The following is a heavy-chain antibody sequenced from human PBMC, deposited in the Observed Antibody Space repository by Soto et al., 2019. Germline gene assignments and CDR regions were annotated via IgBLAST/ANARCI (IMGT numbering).Heavy chain of an antibody. J-gene: IGHJ4*02. Sequence: QVQMVQSGAEVKKPGASVKVSCKASGHTFTGHHMHRVRQAPGQGLEWMGLIDLDIGDTKYAQKFQGRVTSTSDTSITTAYMELRGLRSDDTAVYYCALEPTGTAGFDYWGQGTRVTVSS. V-gene: IGHV1-2*02. CDR1: GHTFTGHH. CDR3: ALEPTGTAGFDY. D-gene: IGHD2-21*02. CDR2: IDLDIGDT.